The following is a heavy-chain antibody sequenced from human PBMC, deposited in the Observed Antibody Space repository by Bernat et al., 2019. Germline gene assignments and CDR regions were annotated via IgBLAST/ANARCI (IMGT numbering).Heavy chain of an antibody. Sequence: QVQLVESGGGVVQPGRSLRLSCEASKFTFSSYGMHWVRQAPGKGLEWVAVIWYDGSNENYADSVEGRFTISRDNSKNTLYLQMNSLRAEDTAVYYCARVSMYGAPASGMDVWGQGTTVTVSS. CDR2: IWYDGSNE. CDR1: KFTFSSYG. J-gene: IGHJ6*02. V-gene: IGHV3-33*01. D-gene: IGHD4-17*01. CDR3: ARVSMYGAPASGMDV.